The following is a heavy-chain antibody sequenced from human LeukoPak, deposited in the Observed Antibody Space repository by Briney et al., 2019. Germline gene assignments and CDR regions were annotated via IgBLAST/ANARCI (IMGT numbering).Heavy chain of an antibody. CDR2: IYYSGST. D-gene: IGHD6-13*01. J-gene: IGHJ4*02. V-gene: IGHV4-59*01. CDR3: ARQQPSQLYYFDY. Sequence: PSETLAPTCTVSGGSISSYYRSWIRQPPGKGLEWIGNIYYSGSTNYNPSLKSRVTISVDTSKNQFSLKLSSVTAADTAVYYCARQQPSQLYYFDYWGQGTLVSVSS. CDR1: GGSISSYY.